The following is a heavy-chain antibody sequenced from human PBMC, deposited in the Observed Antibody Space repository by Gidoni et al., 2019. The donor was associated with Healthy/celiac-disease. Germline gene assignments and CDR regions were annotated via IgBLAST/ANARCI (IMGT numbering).Heavy chain of an antibody. CDR2: ISWNSGSI. Sequence: EVQLVESGGGLLQPGRSLRLSCAASGFTFDDYAMHWVRQAPGKGLEWVSGISWNSGSIGYADSVKGRFTISRDNAKNSLYLQMNSLRAEDTALYYCAKTAADAFDIWGQGTMVTVSS. CDR3: AKTAADAFDI. J-gene: IGHJ3*02. CDR1: GFTFDDYA. D-gene: IGHD6-13*01. V-gene: IGHV3-9*01.